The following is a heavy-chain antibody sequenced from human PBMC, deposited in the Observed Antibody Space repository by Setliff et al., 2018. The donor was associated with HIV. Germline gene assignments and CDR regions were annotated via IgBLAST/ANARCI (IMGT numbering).Heavy chain of an antibody. CDR1: GGSISSDSYY. D-gene: IGHD3-22*01. V-gene: IGHV4-61*09. CDR3: ARVGYYDSSFDY. Sequence: SETLSLTCTVSGGSISSDSYYWSWIRQPAGKGLEWIGHIYPSGSTNYNPSLKSRVTMSVDTSKNQFSLKLSSVTAADTALYYCARVGYYDSSFDYWGQGTLVTVSS. CDR2: IYPSGST. J-gene: IGHJ4*02.